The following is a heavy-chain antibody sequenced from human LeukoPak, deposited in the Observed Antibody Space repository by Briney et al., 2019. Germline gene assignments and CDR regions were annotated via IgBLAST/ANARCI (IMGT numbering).Heavy chain of an antibody. V-gene: IGHV3-23*01. CDR3: AKRIAAAGFDY. CDR1: GFTFSSYA. Sequence: PGGSLRLSCAASGFTFSSYAMSWVRPAPGKGLGGVSAISGSGGSTYYADSVKGRFTISRDNSKNTLYLQMNSLRAEDTAVYYCAKRIAAAGFDYWGQGTLVTVSS. J-gene: IGHJ4*02. D-gene: IGHD6-13*01. CDR2: ISGSGGST.